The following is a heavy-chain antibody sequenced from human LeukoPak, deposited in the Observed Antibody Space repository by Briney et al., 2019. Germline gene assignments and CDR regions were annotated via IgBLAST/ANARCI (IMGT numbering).Heavy chain of an antibody. D-gene: IGHD6-19*01. Sequence: SETLSLTCTVSGGSISNYYWNWIRQPPGKGLEWIGYIYYSGSTYYNPSLKSRVTISVDTSKNQFSLKLSSVTAADTAVYYCARGGWYPESFQHWGQGALVTVSS. CDR3: ARGGWYPESFQH. CDR1: GGSISNYY. CDR2: IYYSGST. V-gene: IGHV4-59*01. J-gene: IGHJ1*01.